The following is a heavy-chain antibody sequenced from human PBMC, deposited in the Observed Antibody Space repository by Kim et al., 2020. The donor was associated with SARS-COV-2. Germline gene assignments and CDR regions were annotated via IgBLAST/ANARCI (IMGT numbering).Heavy chain of an antibody. J-gene: IGHJ6*02. Sequence: LKSRVTISVDTSKNQFSLKLSSVTAADTAVYYCARARKYYYGSGYYGMDVWGQGTTVNVSS. CDR3: ARARKYYYGSGYYGMDV. V-gene: IGHV4-34*01. D-gene: IGHD3-10*01.